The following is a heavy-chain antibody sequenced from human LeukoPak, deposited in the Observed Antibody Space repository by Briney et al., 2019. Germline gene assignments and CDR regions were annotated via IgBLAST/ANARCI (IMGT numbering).Heavy chain of an antibody. CDR3: SRGEYDILTGSIAPPDY. V-gene: IGHV1-46*01. Sequence: GPVKVSCKASGYTFTSYYMHWVRQAPGPGLEGMGIINPSGGSTSYAQKFQGRVTMTRDTSTSTLYMELSSLRSEDTAVYYCSRGEYDILTGSIAPPDYWGQGTLVTVSS. CDR1: GYTFTSYY. J-gene: IGHJ4*02. CDR2: INPSGGST. D-gene: IGHD3-9*01.